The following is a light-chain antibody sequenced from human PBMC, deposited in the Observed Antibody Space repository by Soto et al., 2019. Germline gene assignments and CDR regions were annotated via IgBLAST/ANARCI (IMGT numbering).Light chain of an antibody. CDR1: SFNIGAGYD. J-gene: IGLJ1*01. Sequence: QSVRTQPPSVSGAPGQRVTLSRTGSSFNIGAGYDVHWYQQLPGTAPKLLIYGNTNRPSGVPDRFSGSKSGTSASLAITGLQAEDEADYYCQSYDSSLSGRSVVFGTGTKLTVL. V-gene: IGLV1-40*01. CDR2: GNT. CDR3: QSYDSSLSGRSVV.